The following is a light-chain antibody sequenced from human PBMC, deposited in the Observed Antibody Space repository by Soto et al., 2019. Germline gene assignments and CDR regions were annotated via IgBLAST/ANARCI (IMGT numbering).Light chain of an antibody. J-gene: IGKJ2*01. V-gene: IGKV1-39*01. CDR1: QSISSY. CDR2: AAS. Sequence: DIQMTQSPSSLSASVGDRVTITCRASQSISSYLNWYQQKPGKAPKLLIYAASSLQSGVPSRFSGSGSGTDFTHTISNLQPEDFATYYCQQSFSTLYTFGQGTKLEIK. CDR3: QQSFSTLYT.